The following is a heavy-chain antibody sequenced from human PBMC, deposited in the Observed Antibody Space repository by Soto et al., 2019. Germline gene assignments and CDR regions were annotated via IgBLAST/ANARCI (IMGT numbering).Heavy chain of an antibody. CDR2: ISYDGSNK. D-gene: IGHD6-13*01. Sequence: GGSLRLSCAASGFTFSSYAMHWVRQAPGKGLEWVAVISYDGSNKYYADSVKGRFTISRDNSKNTLYLQMNSLRAEDTAVYYCAREGKGSSWHSDDAEVSYGMAVWGQGT. CDR3: AREGKGSSWHSDDAEVSYGMAV. CDR1: GFTFSSYA. V-gene: IGHV3-30-3*01. J-gene: IGHJ6*02.